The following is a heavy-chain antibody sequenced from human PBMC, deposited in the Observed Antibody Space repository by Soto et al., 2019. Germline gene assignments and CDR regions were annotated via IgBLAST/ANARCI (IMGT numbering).Heavy chain of an antibody. CDR1: GGSFSGYY. CDR2: INHSGST. D-gene: IGHD2-15*01. Sequence: PSETLSLTCAVYGGSFSGYYWSWIRQPPGKGLEWIGEINHSGSTNYNPSLKSRVTISVDTSKNQFSLKLSSVTAADTAVYYCARERGYCSGGSCYYNYWYFDLWGRGTLVTVS. J-gene: IGHJ2*01. V-gene: IGHV4-34*01. CDR3: ARERGYCSGGSCYYNYWYFDL.